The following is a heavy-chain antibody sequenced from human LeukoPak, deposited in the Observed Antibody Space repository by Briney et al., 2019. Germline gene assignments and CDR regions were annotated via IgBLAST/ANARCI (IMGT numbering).Heavy chain of an antibody. CDR2: INHSGST. CDR3: ARGILKYSSSWATYNWFDP. D-gene: IGHD6-13*01. CDR1: GGSFSGYY. V-gene: IGHV4-34*01. Sequence: SETLSLTCAVYGGSFSGYYWSWIRQPPGKGLEWIGEINHSGSTNYNPSLKSRVTISVDTSKNQFSLKLSSVTAADTAVYYCARGILKYSSSWATYNWFDPWGQGTLVTVSS. J-gene: IGHJ5*02.